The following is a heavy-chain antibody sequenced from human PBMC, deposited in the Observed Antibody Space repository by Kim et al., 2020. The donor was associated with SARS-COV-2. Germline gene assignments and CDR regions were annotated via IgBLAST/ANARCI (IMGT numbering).Heavy chain of an antibody. Sequence: GGSLRLSCSASGFSFSGYVMSWVRQAPGKGLEWVSAIDGPADSTFYADSVKGRFTISRDNSKNTLYLQMSSLRAEDTAVYYCARLVSGYFSPAQNWGQGT. CDR2: IDGPADST. CDR3: ARLVSGYFSPAQN. V-gene: IGHV3-23*01. D-gene: IGHD3-22*01. CDR1: GFSFSGYV. J-gene: IGHJ4*02.